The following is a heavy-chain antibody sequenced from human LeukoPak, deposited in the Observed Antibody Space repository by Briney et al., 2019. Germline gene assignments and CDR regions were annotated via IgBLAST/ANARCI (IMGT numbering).Heavy chain of an antibody. Sequence: GGSLRLSCAASGFTFSSYVMHWVRQAPGKGLEWVAVISYDGSSKYYADSVKGRFTISRDNSKNTLYLQMNSLRAEDTAVYYCAKDAVAGTNYYYGMDVWGQGTTVTVSS. V-gene: IGHV3-30*18. J-gene: IGHJ6*02. CDR1: GFTFSSYV. CDR3: AKDAVAGTNYYYGMDV. CDR2: ISYDGSSK. D-gene: IGHD6-19*01.